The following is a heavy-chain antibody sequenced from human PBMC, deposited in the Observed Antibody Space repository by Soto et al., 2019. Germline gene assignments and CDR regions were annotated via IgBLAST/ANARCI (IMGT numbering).Heavy chain of an antibody. J-gene: IGHJ5*02. D-gene: IGHD2-2*01. Sequence: GGSLRLSCAASGSTFINYNMYWVRQAPGKGLEWVSSISTSSSYIHYADSVKGRFTISRDNAKDSLYLQMDSLRAEDTAVYYCARVSSPSCYECWFDPCGQGTLVTVSA. CDR3: ARVSSPSCYECWFDP. V-gene: IGHV3-21*01. CDR2: ISTSSSYI. CDR1: GSTFINYN.